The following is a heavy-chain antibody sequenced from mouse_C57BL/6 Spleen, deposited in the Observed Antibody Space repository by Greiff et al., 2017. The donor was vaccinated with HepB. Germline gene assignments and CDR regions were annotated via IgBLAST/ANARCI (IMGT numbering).Heavy chain of an antibody. CDR1: GFTFSSYA. Sequence: EVKLQESGEGLVKPGGSLKLSCAASGFTFSSYAMSWVRQTPEKRLEWVAYISSGGDYIYYADTVKGRFTISRDNARNTLYLQMSSLKSEDTAMYYCTREKGLLGGFAYWGQGTLVTVSA. CDR3: TREKGLLGGFAY. CDR2: ISSGGDYI. D-gene: IGHD1-1*01. V-gene: IGHV5-9-1*02. J-gene: IGHJ3*01.